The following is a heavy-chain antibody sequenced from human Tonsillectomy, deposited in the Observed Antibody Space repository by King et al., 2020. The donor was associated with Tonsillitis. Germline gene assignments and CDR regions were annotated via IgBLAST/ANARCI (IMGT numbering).Heavy chain of an antibody. Sequence: VQLVESGGGLVQPGRSLRLSCAASGFTFDDYAMHWVRQAPGKGLEWVSGISWNSGSIGYADSVKGRFTISRDNAKNSLYLQMNSLRAEDTALYYCAKDLGGTLGELSFDFDYWGQGTLVTVSS. CDR1: GFTFDDYA. V-gene: IGHV3-9*01. J-gene: IGHJ4*02. CDR3: AKDLGGTLGELSFDFDY. D-gene: IGHD3-16*02. CDR2: ISWNSGSI.